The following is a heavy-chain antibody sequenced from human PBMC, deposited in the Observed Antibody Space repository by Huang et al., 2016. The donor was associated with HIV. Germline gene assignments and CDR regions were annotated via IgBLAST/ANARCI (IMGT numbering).Heavy chain of an antibody. Sequence: QLQLQESGPGLVKPSETLSLTCTVSGSSISSSYYWCWIRQPPGKGLDGIGNIYYSGNISYNPSLKSRVTISVDTSKNHISLKVDSVTAADTAVYYCARPLTGTTALGYWGQGTLVTVSS. D-gene: IGHD1-20*01. J-gene: IGHJ4*02. CDR3: ARPLTGTTALGY. CDR1: GSSISSSYY. V-gene: IGHV4-39*01. CDR2: IYYSGNI.